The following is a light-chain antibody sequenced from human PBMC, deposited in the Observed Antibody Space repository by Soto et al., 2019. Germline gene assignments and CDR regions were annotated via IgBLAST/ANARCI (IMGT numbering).Light chain of an antibody. J-gene: IGLJ1*01. CDR3: CSYAGRSDYV. CDR2: EVN. CDR1: SSDVGDYNY. Sequence: QSVLTQPASVSGSPGQSITISCTGASSDVGDYNYVSWYQHHPGKAPKLLIYEVNNRPSGVSDRFSGSKSGNVASLTISWLQAEDEADYYCCSYAGRSDYVFGTGTKGTVL. V-gene: IGLV2-14*01.